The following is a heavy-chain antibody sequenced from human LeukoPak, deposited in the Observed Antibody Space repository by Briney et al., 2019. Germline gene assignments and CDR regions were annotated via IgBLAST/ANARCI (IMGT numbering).Heavy chain of an antibody. CDR1: GFNFNYFA. V-gene: IGHV3-23*01. CDR3: SRVNYGGNSGYHFDY. J-gene: IGHJ4*02. Sequence: GGSLRLSCFASGFNFNYFAMSWVRQAPGRRLEWVSTIGDSGSGASYADSVRGRFTISRDNSKNMVWLQMHSLRADDSAVYYCSRVNYGGNSGYHFDYWGQGPLVTVSS. D-gene: IGHD4-23*01. CDR2: IGDSGSGA.